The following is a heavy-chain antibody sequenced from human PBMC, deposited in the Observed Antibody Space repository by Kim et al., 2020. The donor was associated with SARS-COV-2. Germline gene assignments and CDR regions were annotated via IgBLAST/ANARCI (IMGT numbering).Heavy chain of an antibody. Sequence: PEKGRFTISRDDSKNTLYLQMNGRKTEDTAVYYCTTESGYSYGYYYGMDVWGQGTTVTVSS. D-gene: IGHD5-18*01. CDR3: TTESGYSYGYYYGMDV. V-gene: IGHV3-15*01. J-gene: IGHJ6*02.